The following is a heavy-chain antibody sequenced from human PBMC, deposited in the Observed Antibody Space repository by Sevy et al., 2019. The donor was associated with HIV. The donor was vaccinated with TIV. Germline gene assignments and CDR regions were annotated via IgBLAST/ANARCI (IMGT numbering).Heavy chain of an antibody. Sequence: GGSLRLSCAASGFTFSSYGMHWVRQAPGKGLEWVAVISYDGSNKYYAHSVKGRFTISRDNSKNTLYLQMNSLRAEDTDVYYCAKESTNRYYDFWSGYTNYYGMDVWGQGTTVTVSS. CDR1: GFTFSSYG. D-gene: IGHD3-3*01. J-gene: IGHJ6*02. V-gene: IGHV3-30*18. CDR2: ISYDGSNK. CDR3: AKESTNRYYDFWSGYTNYYGMDV.